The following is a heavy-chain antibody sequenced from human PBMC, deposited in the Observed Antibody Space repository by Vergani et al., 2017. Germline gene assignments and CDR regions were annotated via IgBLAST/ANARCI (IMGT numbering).Heavy chain of an antibody. Sequence: QLQLQESGPGLVKPSETLSLTCTVSGGSISSSSYYWGWIRQPPGKGLEWIGSIYYSGSTYYNPSLKNRVTISVDTSKNQFSLKLSSVTAADTAVYYCARDSDTSYLDYWGQGTLVTVSS. D-gene: IGHD2-2*01. J-gene: IGHJ4*02. CDR1: GGSISSSSYY. V-gene: IGHV4-39*07. CDR3: ARDSDTSYLDY. CDR2: IYYSGST.